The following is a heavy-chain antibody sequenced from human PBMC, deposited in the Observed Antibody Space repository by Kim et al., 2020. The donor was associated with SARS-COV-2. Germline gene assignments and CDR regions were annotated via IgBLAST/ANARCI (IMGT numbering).Heavy chain of an antibody. D-gene: IGHD4-17*01. J-gene: IGHJ4*02. V-gene: IGHV4-59*08. Sequence: NPSLKTRVTISVDTSKNQFSLKLSSVTAADTAVYYCARQDDDYGDSGFDYWGQGTLVTVSS. CDR3: ARQDDDYGDSGFDY.